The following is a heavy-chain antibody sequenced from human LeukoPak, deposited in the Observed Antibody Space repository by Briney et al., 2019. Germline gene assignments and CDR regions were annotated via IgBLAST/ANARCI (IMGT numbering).Heavy chain of an antibody. CDR3: AKSPGYYYDSSAYTRFDY. D-gene: IGHD3-22*01. J-gene: IGHJ4*02. CDR1: GFTFRSYA. CDR2: ISGSGLST. V-gene: IGHV3-23*01. Sequence: GGSLRLSCAASGFTFRSYAMSWVRQAPGKGLEWVSAISGSGLSTYYPDSVKGRFTISRDNSKNTLYLQMDSLGAEDTAVYYCAKSPGYYYDSSAYTRFDYWGQGTLVTVSS.